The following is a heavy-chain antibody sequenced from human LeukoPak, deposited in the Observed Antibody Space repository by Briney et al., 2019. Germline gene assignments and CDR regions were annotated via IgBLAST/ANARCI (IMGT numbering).Heavy chain of an antibody. CDR1: GFTFTSYG. Sequence: GGSLRLSCAASGFTFTSYGMHWVRQAPGKGLEWVAFIRYDGRNKYYVDSVKGRFTISRDNSKNTLYLQMNSLRAEDTAVYYCAKWADMTTNRFDPWGQGTLVTVSS. CDR3: AKWADMTTNRFDP. CDR2: IRYDGRNK. J-gene: IGHJ5*02. D-gene: IGHD4-11*01. V-gene: IGHV3-30*02.